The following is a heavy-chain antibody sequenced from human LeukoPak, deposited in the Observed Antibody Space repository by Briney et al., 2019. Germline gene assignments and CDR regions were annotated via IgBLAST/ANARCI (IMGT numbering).Heavy chain of an antibody. D-gene: IGHD1-26*01. V-gene: IGHV3-20*04. CDR2: INWNGGST. CDR3: ARGVGGDSRFDP. J-gene: IGHJ5*02. CDR1: GFTFDDYG. Sequence: PGGSLRLSCAASGFTFDDYGMSWVRQAPGKGLEWVSGINWNGGSTGYADSVKGRFTISRDNAKNTLYLQMNSLRAEDTAVYYCARGVGGDSRFDPWGQGTLVTVSS.